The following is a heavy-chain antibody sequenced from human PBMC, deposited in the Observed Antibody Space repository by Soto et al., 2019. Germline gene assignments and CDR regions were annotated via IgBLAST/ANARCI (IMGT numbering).Heavy chain of an antibody. J-gene: IGHJ4*02. CDR1: GYAFTTYG. CDR3: ARGRYGDY. V-gene: IGHV1-18*01. D-gene: IGHD1-1*01. CDR2: ISAHNGNT. Sequence: QVHLVQSGAEVKKPGASVKVSCKGSGYAFTTYGITWVRQAPGQGLEWMGWISAHNGNTNYAQKLQGRVTVTRDTSTSTAYRELRSLISDDTAVYYCARGRYGDYWGQGALVTVSS.